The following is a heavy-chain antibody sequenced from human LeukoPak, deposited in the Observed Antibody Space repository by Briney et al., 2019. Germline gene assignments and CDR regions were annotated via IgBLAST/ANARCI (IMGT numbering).Heavy chain of an antibody. V-gene: IGHV4-4*02. Sequence: PSETLSLTCAVSGGSISSTNWWNWVRQPPGKGLEWIGEIYHSGSTNYNPSLKSRVTISVDKSKNQFSLNLSSVTAADTALYYCARSQDVDVVTTHRPFDIWGQGTVVTVSS. D-gene: IGHD5-12*01. CDR2: IYHSGST. CDR3: ARSQDVDVVTTHRPFDI. J-gene: IGHJ3*02. CDR1: GGSISSTNW.